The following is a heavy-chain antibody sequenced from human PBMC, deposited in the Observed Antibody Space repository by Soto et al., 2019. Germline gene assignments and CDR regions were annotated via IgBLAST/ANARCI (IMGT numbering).Heavy chain of an antibody. Sequence: PSQTLSLTCAISGDSVSSYSAAWNWIRQSPSGGLEWLGRTYYRSRFFSDYAESVKSRIIINPDTSKNQFSLQLKSVTPEDTAFYHCVRDRCSISGGFDPWGQGTPVTVSS. V-gene: IGHV6-1*01. D-gene: IGHD2-2*01. CDR3: VRDRCSISGGFDP. CDR1: GDSVSSYSAA. CDR2: TYYRSRFFS. J-gene: IGHJ5*02.